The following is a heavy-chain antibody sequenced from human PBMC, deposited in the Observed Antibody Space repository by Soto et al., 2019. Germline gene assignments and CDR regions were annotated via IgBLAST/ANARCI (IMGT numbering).Heavy chain of an antibody. J-gene: IGHJ4*01. CDR1: GFTFSSYG. CDR2: IWYDGSNK. CDR3: ARDPTWIKLMFDD. D-gene: IGHD5-18*01. V-gene: IGHV3-33*01. Sequence: GGSLRLSCAASGFTFSSYGMHWVRQAPGKGLEWVAVIWYDGSNKYYADSVKGRFTISRDNSKNTLYLQMNSLRVEDTGVYYCARDPTWIKLMFDDWGQGTLVTVSS.